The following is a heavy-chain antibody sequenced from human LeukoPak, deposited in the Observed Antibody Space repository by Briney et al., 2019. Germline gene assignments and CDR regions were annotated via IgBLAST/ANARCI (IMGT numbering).Heavy chain of an antibody. CDR2: IYTSGST. CDR3: AREGYSSSWYYFDY. J-gene: IGHJ4*02. V-gene: IGHV4-4*07. Sequence: ASETLSLTCTVSGGSLSSYYWSWIRQPAGKGLEWIGRIYTSGSTNYNPSLKSRVTISVDKSKNQFSLKLSSVTAADTAVYYCAREGYSSSWYYFDYWGQGTLVTVSS. D-gene: IGHD6-13*01. CDR1: GGSLSSYY.